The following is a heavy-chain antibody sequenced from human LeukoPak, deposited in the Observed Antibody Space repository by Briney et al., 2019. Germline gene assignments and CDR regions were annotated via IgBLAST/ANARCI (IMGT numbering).Heavy chain of an antibody. D-gene: IGHD3-9*01. Sequence: PGGSLRLSCASSGFTFRRYDMNWVRQAPGKGLEWVPFISSSMISTHYADSVQGRFTISRDNARNILYLQMNSLRAEDTAVYYCARVYDVLTGGFDHWGQGALVTVSS. J-gene: IGHJ4*02. V-gene: IGHV3-21*01. CDR2: ISSSMIST. CDR1: GFTFRRYD. CDR3: ARVYDVLTGGFDH.